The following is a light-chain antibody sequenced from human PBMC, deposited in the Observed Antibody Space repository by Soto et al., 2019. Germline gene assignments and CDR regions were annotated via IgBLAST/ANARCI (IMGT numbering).Light chain of an antibody. CDR2: AAS. J-gene: IGKJ1*01. Sequence: DIHMTQSPSSLSASVGDRFTITCGASQSISSYLNWYQQKPGKAPKLLVYAASSLQSGVPSRFSGSGSGTDFTLTISSLQPEDFATYYCQQSYSNRWTFGQGTKVDIK. V-gene: IGKV1-39*01. CDR3: QQSYSNRWT. CDR1: QSISSY.